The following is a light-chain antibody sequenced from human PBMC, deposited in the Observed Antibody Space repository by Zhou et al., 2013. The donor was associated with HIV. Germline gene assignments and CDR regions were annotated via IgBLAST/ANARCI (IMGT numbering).Light chain of an antibody. V-gene: IGKV1-5*03. CDR2: KAS. J-gene: IGKJ1*01. CDR3: QQYNSYSWT. Sequence: DIQMTQSPSTLSASGGDRVTITCRASQSISSWLAWYQQKPGKAPKLLIYKASSLESGVPSRFSGSGSGTEFTLTISSLQPDDFAIYYCQQYNSYSWTFGQGTKVEIK. CDR1: QSISSW.